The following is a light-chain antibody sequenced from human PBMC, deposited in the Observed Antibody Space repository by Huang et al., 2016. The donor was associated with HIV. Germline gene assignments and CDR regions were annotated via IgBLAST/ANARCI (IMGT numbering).Light chain of an antibody. CDR3: QQTYTGVT. V-gene: IGKV1-39*01. CDR2: AAS. J-gene: IGKJ1*01. Sequence: DIQMTQSPSSLSASVGDRVTITCRASQSINTYLNGFQQKPGKAPKVLISAASTLQSGVPSRFSGGGSGTHFTLTITSPQPEDFATYYCQQTYTGVTFGQGTKVEIK. CDR1: QSINTY.